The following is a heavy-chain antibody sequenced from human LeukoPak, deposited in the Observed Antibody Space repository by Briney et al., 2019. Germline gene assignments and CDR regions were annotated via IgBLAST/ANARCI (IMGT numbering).Heavy chain of an antibody. CDR1: GFTFSSYW. D-gene: IGHD6-13*01. J-gene: IGHJ4*01. Sequence: PGGSLRLSCAVSGFTFSSYWMNWVRQAPGKGLELVASIRQDGGEKSYVDSVKGLFTISRDTTKNSLYLQMSSLRAEATAVYYCARDGTAAGLYFDSWGQGTLVTVSS. CDR3: ARDGTAAGLYFDS. V-gene: IGHV3-7*01. CDR2: IRQDGGEK.